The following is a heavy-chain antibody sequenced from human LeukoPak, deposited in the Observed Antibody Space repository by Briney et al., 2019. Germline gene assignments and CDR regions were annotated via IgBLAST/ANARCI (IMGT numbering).Heavy chain of an antibody. CDR3: AADPTRSTVTTYYYYGMDV. CDR2: IGTYDGDT. CDR1: GYTFTNYG. D-gene: IGHD4-17*01. Sequence: ASVKVSCKASGYTFTNYGISWVRQAPGQGLEWMGWIGTYDGDTNFAQRVEGRVTLTIDTSTNTAYMELRSLRSDDTAMYYCAADPTRSTVTTYYYYGMDVWGQGTTVTVSS. V-gene: IGHV1-18*01. J-gene: IGHJ6*02.